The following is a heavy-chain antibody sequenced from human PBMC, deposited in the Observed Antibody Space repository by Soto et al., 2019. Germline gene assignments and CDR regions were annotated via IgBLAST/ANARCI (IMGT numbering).Heavy chain of an antibody. CDR3: ATYSSADY. CDR2: INHNGST. J-gene: IGHJ4*02. D-gene: IGHD5-18*01. V-gene: IGHV4-34*01. CDR1: GGSFSGYY. Sequence: ETLSLTCAVYGGSFSGYYWSWIRQPPGKGLEWIGEINHNGSTNYNPSLKSRVTISVDTSKNQFSLRPSSVTAADTAVYYCATYSSADYWGQGTLVTVSS.